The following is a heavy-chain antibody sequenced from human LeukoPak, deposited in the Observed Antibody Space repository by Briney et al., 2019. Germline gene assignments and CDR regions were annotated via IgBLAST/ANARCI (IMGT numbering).Heavy chain of an antibody. V-gene: IGHV4-39*07. CDR1: GGSISSSSYY. Sequence: SETLSLTCTVSGGSISSSSYYWGWIRQPPGKGLEWIGSIYYSGSTYYNPSLKSRVTISVDTSKNQFSLKLSSVTAADTAVYYCARVVVERWLQLTPNYLDYWGQGTLVTVSS. CDR3: ARVVVERWLQLTPNYLDY. J-gene: IGHJ4*02. D-gene: IGHD5-24*01. CDR2: IYYSGST.